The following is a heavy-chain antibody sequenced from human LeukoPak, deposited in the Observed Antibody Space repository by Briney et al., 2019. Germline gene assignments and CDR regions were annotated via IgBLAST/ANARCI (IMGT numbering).Heavy chain of an antibody. CDR1: GGSISSSSYY. D-gene: IGHD6-19*01. CDR3: ARGNRMWLGYYNWFDP. V-gene: IGHV4-39*01. CDR2: IYYSGST. Sequence: PSETLSLTCTVSGGSISSSSYYWGWIRQPPGKGLEWIGSIYYSGSTYYNPSLKSRVTISVDTSKNQFSLKLSSVTAADTAVYYCARGNRMWLGYYNWFDPWGQGTLVTVSS. J-gene: IGHJ5*02.